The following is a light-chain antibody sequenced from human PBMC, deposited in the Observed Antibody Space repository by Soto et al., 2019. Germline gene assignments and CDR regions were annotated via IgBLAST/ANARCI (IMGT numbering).Light chain of an antibody. CDR2: DVR. CDR1: GSDVGGYRY. CDR3: DSYTSSSSYV. V-gene: IGLV2-14*01. J-gene: IGLJ1*01. Sequence: QPELTQPASGTGAARRAIPISCTGTGSDVGGYRYVSWYQQHPGKAPKLIIYDVRNRPSGGSDRFSGSKSGNTASLTISGLQSEDEADYYCDSYTSSSSYVFGPGTKVTVL.